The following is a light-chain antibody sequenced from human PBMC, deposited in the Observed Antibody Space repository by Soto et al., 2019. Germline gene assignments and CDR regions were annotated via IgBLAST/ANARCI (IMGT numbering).Light chain of an antibody. J-gene: IGKJ5*01. CDR1: QSVSSSY. V-gene: IGKV3-20*01. CDR2: GAS. Sequence: EIVLTQSPGTLSLSPGERATLSCRASQSVSSSYLAWYQQKPGQAPRLLIYGASSRATGIPDRFSGSGSGTDFTLTISRLEPEDIATYYCQQYSHLITFGQGTRLEIK. CDR3: QQYSHLIT.